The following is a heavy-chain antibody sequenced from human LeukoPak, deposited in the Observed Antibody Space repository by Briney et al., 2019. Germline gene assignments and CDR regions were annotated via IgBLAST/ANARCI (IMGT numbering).Heavy chain of an antibody. CDR2: ISGSGGST. CDR1: GFTFSSYA. Sequence: GGSLRLSCAASGFTFSSYAMSWVRPAPGKGLEWVSAISGSGGSTYYPDSVKGRFTISRDNSKNTLYLQMNSLRAEDTAVYYCANGARDYDILTGYLPEWYYYYGMDVWGQGTTVTVSS. J-gene: IGHJ6*02. V-gene: IGHV3-23*01. CDR3: ANGARDYDILTGYLPEWYYYYGMDV. D-gene: IGHD3-9*01.